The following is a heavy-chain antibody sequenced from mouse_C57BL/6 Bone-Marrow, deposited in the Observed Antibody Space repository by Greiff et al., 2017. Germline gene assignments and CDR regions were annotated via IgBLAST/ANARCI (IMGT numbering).Heavy chain of an antibody. Sequence: EVKLVESGGGLVKPGGSLKLSCAASGFTFSSYAMSWVRQTPEKRLEWVATISDGGSYTYYPDNVKGRFTIYRENAKNNLYLQMSHLKSEDTAMYYCARVMGPWFAYWGQGTLVTVSA. CDR1: GFTFSSYA. CDR2: ISDGGSYT. D-gene: IGHD2-3*01. V-gene: IGHV5-4*03. J-gene: IGHJ3*01. CDR3: ARVMGPWFAY.